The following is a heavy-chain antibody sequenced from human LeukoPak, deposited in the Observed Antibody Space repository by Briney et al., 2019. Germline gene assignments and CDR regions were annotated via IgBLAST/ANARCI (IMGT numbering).Heavy chain of an antibody. Sequence: PGGSLRLSCAASGFTFSSYWMNWVRQAPGKGLEWVANIKQDGSEKYYVGSVKGRFTISRDNAKNSLYLQMNSLRAEDTAVYYCARAPKLYYYDSSGRFFDYWGQGTLVTVSS. J-gene: IGHJ4*02. CDR3: ARAPKLYYYDSSGRFFDY. CDR2: IKQDGSEK. V-gene: IGHV3-7*01. D-gene: IGHD3-22*01. CDR1: GFTFSSYW.